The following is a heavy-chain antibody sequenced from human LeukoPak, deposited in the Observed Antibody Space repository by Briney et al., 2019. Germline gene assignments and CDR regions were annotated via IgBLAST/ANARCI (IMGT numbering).Heavy chain of an antibody. CDR3: ARGYSSSWYHYFDY. CDR1: GFTFSSYW. D-gene: IGHD6-13*01. CDR2: IKQDGSEK. J-gene: IGHJ4*02. V-gene: IGHV3-7*01. Sequence: PGGSLRLSCAASGFTFSSYWMSWVRQAPGKGREWVANIKQDGSEKYYVDSVKGRFTISRDNAKNSLYLQMNSLRAEDTAVYYCARGYSSSWYHYFDYWGQGTLVTVSS.